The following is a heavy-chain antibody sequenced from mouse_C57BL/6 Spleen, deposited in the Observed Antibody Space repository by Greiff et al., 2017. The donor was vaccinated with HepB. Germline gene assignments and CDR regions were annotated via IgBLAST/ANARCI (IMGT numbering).Heavy chain of an antibody. J-gene: IGHJ1*03. CDR2: INPNNGGT. Sequence: VQLQQSGPELVKPGASVKIPCKASGYTFTDYNMDWVKQSHGKSLEWIGDINPNNGGTIYNQKFKGKATLTVDKSSSTAYMELRSLTSENTAVYYCARRGYRGLRRTPYWYFDVWGTGTTVTVSS. D-gene: IGHD2-2*01. V-gene: IGHV1-18*01. CDR1: GYTFTDYN. CDR3: ARRGYRGLRRTPYWYFDV.